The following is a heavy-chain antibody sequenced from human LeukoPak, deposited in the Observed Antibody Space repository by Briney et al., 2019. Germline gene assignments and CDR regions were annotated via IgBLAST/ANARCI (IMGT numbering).Heavy chain of an antibody. CDR1: GGSISSYY. D-gene: IGHD6-13*01. Sequence: RPSETLSLTCAVSGGSISSYYWSWIRQPPGKGLEWIGYIYYSGSTNYNPSLKSRVTISVDTSKNQFSLKLSSVTAADTAVYYCARREAAAASNWFDPWGQGTLVTVSP. CDR2: IYYSGST. CDR3: ARREAAAASNWFDP. V-gene: IGHV4-59*08. J-gene: IGHJ5*02.